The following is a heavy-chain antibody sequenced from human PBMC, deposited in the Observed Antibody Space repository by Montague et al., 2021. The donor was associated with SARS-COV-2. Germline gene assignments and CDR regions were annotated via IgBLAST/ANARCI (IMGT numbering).Heavy chain of an antibody. CDR2: MSHDGNFE. J-gene: IGHJ4*02. D-gene: IGHD6-19*01. CDR1: GFTFSTYA. Sequence: SLRLSCAASGFTFSTYAIHWVRQAPGKGLEWVAIMSHDGNFEQYADSVKGRFTISRDSSKDTLHLQMNSLTAEDTAVYYCAVQPRDSSAWLPFDYWGQGTMGTVSA. V-gene: IGHV3-33*01. CDR3: AVQPRDSSAWLPFDY.